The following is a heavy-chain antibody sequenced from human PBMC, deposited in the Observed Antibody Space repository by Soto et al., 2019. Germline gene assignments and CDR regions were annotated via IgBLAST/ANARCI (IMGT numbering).Heavy chain of an antibody. CDR3: ASSHKGYNWNYFDH. CDR2: VFYTGFT. CDR1: GGSISGSYYY. V-gene: IGHV4-39*01. J-gene: IGHJ4*02. D-gene: IGHD1-20*01. Sequence: QLQLQESGPGLVKPSETLSLTCAVSGGSISGSYYYWGWLPQSPGRGPEWIGSVFYTGFTSYNPSLESRVSVSVDTSKNQFSLKVSAVTAADTAVYYCASSHKGYNWNYFDHWGQGALVTVAS.